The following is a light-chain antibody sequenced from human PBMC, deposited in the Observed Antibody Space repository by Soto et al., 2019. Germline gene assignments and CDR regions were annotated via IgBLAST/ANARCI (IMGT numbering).Light chain of an antibody. CDR3: QKYDNLPLT. Sequence: DIQMTHSPSTLSSSVGDRVTVTCRSSQSISRWLAWYQQKQGKAPKLLIYAASNLEPGVPSRFSGRGSGTDYTFTISSLQPEDIATYYCQKYDNLPLTFGGGTKVDI. V-gene: IGKV1-33*01. CDR1: QSISRW. CDR2: AAS. J-gene: IGKJ4*01.